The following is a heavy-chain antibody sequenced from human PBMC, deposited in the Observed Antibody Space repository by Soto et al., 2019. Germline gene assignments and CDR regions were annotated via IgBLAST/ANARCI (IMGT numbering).Heavy chain of an antibody. CDR2: INPNSGGT. Sequence: ASVKVSCKASGYTFTDYYMHWVREAPGQGLEWMGWINPNSGGTNYAQKFQGRVTMTRDTSISTAYMELNRLRSDDTAVYYCARDQSPSSGWPGMDVWGQGTTVTVSS. J-gene: IGHJ6*02. V-gene: IGHV1-2*02. CDR3: ARDQSPSSGWPGMDV. CDR1: GYTFTDYY. D-gene: IGHD6-19*01.